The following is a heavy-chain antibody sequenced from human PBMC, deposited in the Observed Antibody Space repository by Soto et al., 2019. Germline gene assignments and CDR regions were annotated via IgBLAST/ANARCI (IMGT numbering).Heavy chain of an antibody. V-gene: IGHV4-61*08. J-gene: IGHJ4*02. D-gene: IGHD1-26*01. CDR3: ARGRPWELYDY. Sequence: PSETLSLTCTVSVGSISSGGYYWSWIRQPPGKGLDWIGYIYYTGSTNYNPSLKSRVTISVDTSKNEFSLKLSSMTAADTAVYYCARGRPWELYDYWGQGTLVTVSS. CDR1: VGSISSGGYY. CDR2: IYYTGST.